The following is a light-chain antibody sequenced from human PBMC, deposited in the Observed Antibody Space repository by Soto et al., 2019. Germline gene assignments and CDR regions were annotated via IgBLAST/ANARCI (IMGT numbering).Light chain of an antibody. CDR1: QAISSY. Sequence: DIQLTQAPSFLSASAGDRVSIXXRASQAISSYLAWYQQKPGRAPKLLIYAASTLQSGVPSRFSGSGSGTEFTLTITSLQPEDFATYYCQQLNSFPITFGQGTRLEIK. CDR2: AAS. V-gene: IGKV1-9*01. CDR3: QQLNSFPIT. J-gene: IGKJ5*01.